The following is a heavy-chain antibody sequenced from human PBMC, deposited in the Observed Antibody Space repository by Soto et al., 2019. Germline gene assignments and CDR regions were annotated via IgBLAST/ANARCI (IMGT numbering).Heavy chain of an antibody. V-gene: IGHV3-30-3*01. D-gene: IGHD3-10*01. CDR1: GFTFTHYP. Sequence: PGGSLRLSCAAAGFTFTHYPMRWVRQAPGEGLDWVAVISYDGNTKYYADSVKGRFTISRDTAENTLYLEMNSLRAEDTAVYYCSREVFLYHSRTYLGGNDYWGQGT. CDR2: ISYDGNTK. CDR3: SREVFLYHSRTYLGGNDY. J-gene: IGHJ4*02.